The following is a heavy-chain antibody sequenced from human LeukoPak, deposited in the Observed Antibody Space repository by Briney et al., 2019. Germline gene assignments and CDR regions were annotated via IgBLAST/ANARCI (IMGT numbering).Heavy chain of an antibody. CDR1: GYTFTGYY. J-gene: IGHJ4*02. CDR2: INPSGSST. D-gene: IGHD3-10*01. CDR3: AREAGDYGSGAEIDY. V-gene: IGHV1-46*01. Sequence: ASVKDSCKASGYTFTGYYMHWVRQAPGQGLEWMGWINPSGSSTSYAQKFQGRVTMTRDTSTSTIYMELSSLRSEDAAVYYCAREAGDYGSGAEIDYWGQGTLVTVSS.